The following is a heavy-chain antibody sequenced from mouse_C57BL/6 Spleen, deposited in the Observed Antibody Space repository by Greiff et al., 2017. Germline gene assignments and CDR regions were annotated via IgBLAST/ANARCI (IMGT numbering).Heavy chain of an antibody. CDR1: GFTFSSYA. CDR3: ARDGGDYYGSSYGY. CDR2: ISDGGSYT. J-gene: IGHJ2*01. V-gene: IGHV5-4*01. Sequence: EVKVVESGGGLVKPGGSLKLSCAASGFTFSSYAMSWVRQTPEKRLEWVATISDGGSYTYYPDNVKGRFTISRDNAKNNLYLQMSHLKSEDTAMYYCARDGGDYYGSSYGYWGQGTTLTVSS. D-gene: IGHD1-1*01.